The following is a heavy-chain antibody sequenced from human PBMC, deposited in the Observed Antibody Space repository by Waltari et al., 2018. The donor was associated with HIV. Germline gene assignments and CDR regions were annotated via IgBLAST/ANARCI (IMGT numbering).Heavy chain of an antibody. Sequence: EVQLVESGGGLVQPEESLRLSCAASGFVFSSYSMNWVRQAPGEGLEWISFISSSGSTIYYADVVKGRFTVSRDNAENSLYLQMNSLRDEDTAVYYCVRDPKTSWGELDYWGQGTLVAVSS. CDR1: GFVFSSYS. J-gene: IGHJ4*02. CDR2: ISSSGSTI. D-gene: IGHD3-16*01. CDR3: VRDPKTSWGELDY. V-gene: IGHV3-48*02.